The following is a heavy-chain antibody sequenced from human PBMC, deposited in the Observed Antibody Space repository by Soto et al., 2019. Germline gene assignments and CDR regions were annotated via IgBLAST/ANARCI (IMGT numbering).Heavy chain of an antibody. CDR3: ARQVVNSPPGS. Sequence: QLQLQESGPGLVKPSETLSLTCTVSGGSISSSNYHWGWIRQPPGKGLEWIGSMYYSGSAYYNPSLKSRITISVDTSKNQFSLKLTSVTAADTAVYHCARQVVNSPPGSWGQGTLVTVSS. J-gene: IGHJ4*02. D-gene: IGHD1-26*01. CDR1: GGSISSSNYH. V-gene: IGHV4-39*01. CDR2: MYYSGSA.